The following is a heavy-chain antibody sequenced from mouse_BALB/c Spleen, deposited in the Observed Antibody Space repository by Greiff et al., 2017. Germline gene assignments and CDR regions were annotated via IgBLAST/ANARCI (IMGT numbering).Heavy chain of an antibody. CDR3: AKIGESYAMDY. J-gene: IGHJ4*01. V-gene: IGHV3-2*02. Sequence: VQLKESGPGLVKPSQSLSLTCTVTGYSITSDYAWNWIRQFPGNKLEWMGYISYSGSTSYNPSLKSRISITRDTSKNQFFLQLNSVTTEDTATYYCAKIGESYAMDYWGQGTSVTVSS. CDR1: GYSITSDYA. CDR2: ISYSGST.